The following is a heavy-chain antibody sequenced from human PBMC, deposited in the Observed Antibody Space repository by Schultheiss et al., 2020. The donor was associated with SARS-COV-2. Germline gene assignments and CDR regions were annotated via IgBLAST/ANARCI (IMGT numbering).Heavy chain of an antibody. D-gene: IGHD3-9*01. CDR3: TTDRGGNYDILTGYPDHFDY. J-gene: IGHJ4*02. CDR1: GFTFSSYA. V-gene: IGHV3-23*01. Sequence: GGSLRLSCAASGFTFSSYAMSWVRQAPGKGLEWVSAISGSGGSTYYADSVKGRFTISRDNSKNTLYLQMNSLKTEDTAVYYCTTDRGGNYDILTGYPDHFDYWGQGTLVTVSS. CDR2: ISGSGGST.